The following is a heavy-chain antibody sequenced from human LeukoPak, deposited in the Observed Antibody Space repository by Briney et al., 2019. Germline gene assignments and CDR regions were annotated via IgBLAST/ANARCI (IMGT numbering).Heavy chain of an antibody. CDR3: ATVDLHSGWSTKHFDY. CDR2: FDPEDGET. V-gene: IGHV1-24*01. Sequence: ASVKASCKVSGYTLTELSMHWVRQAPGKGLEWMGGFDPEDGETIYAQKFQGRVTMTEDTSTDTAYMELSSLRSEDTAVYYCATVDLHSGWSTKHFDYWGQGTLVTVSS. CDR1: GYTLTELS. J-gene: IGHJ4*02. D-gene: IGHD6-19*01.